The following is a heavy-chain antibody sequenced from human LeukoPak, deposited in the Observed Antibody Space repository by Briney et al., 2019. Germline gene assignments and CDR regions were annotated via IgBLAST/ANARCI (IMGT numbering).Heavy chain of an antibody. CDR2: IIPIFGTA. J-gene: IGHJ6*02. Sequence: GASVNVSCKASGGTFSSYAISWVRQAPGQGLEWMGGIIPIFGTANYAQKFQGRVTITAGESTSTAYMELSSLRSEDTAVYYCARARSLATYDSSGYYPYYYYGMDVWGQGTTVTVSS. CDR1: GGTFSSYA. V-gene: IGHV1-69*13. CDR3: ARARSLATYDSSGYYPYYYYGMDV. D-gene: IGHD3-22*01.